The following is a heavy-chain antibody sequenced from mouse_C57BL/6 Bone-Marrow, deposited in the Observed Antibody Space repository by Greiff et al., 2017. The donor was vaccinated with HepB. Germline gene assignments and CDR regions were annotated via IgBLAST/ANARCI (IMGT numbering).Heavy chain of an antibody. CDR2: IDPENGAT. CDR3: TTLGDGYYLYWYFDV. V-gene: IGHV14-4*01. Sequence: EVQLQQSGAELVRPGASVKLSCTASGFNIKDDYMHWVKQRPEQGLEWIGWIDPENGATEYASKFQGKATITADTSSNTAYLQLSSLTSEDTAVYYCTTLGDGYYLYWYFDVWGTGTTVTVSS. CDR1: GFNIKDDY. J-gene: IGHJ1*03. D-gene: IGHD2-3*01.